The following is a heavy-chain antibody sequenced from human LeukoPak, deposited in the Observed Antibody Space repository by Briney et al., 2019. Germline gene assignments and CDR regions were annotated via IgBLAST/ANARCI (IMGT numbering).Heavy chain of an antibody. CDR3: AKAGPDYYDSSGYLGFDP. Sequence: GGSLRLSCAASGFTFSSYGMHWVRQAPGKGLEGVAVIWYDGSNKYYADSVEGRFTISRDNSKNTLYLQMNSLRAEDTAVYYCAKAGPDYYDSSGYLGFDPWGQGTLVTVSS. V-gene: IGHV3-33*06. D-gene: IGHD3-22*01. J-gene: IGHJ5*02. CDR1: GFTFSSYG. CDR2: IWYDGSNK.